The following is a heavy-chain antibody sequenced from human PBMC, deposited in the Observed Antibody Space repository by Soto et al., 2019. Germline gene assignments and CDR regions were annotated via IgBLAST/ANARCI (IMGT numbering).Heavy chain of an antibody. CDR2: INHSGST. Sequence: KTSETLSLTCAVYGGSFSCYYWSWIRQPPGKGLEWIGEINHSGSTNYNPSLKSRVTISVDTSKNQFSLKLSSVTAADTAVYYCARGWAITMIVVVTTDWFDPWGQGTLVTVSS. D-gene: IGHD3-22*01. J-gene: IGHJ5*02. V-gene: IGHV4-34*01. CDR3: ARGWAITMIVVVTTDWFDP. CDR1: GGSFSCYY.